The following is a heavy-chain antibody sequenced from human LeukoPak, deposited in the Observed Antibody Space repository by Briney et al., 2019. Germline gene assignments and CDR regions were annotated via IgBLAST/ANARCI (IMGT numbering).Heavy chain of an antibody. CDR3: ASYSRRLYCGGDRCYSRHFQH. J-gene: IGHJ1*01. CDR2: ISAYNGNT. D-gene: IGHD2-15*01. CDR1: GYSFNSYG. V-gene: IGHV1-18*04. Sequence: ASVKVSCKVSGYSFNSYGISWVRQAPGQGLEWMGWISAYNGNTNYARNLQGRVTMTTDTSSSTAYMALTSLRSDDTAVYYCASYSRRLYCGGDRCYSRHFQHWGQGTLVTVSS.